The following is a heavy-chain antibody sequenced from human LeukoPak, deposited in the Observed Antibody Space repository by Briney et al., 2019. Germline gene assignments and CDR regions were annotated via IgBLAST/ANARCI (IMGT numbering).Heavy chain of an antibody. J-gene: IGHJ4*02. CDR2: LSGSGSST. CDR3: AKVGSGWSSDY. CDR1: GFIFNKHA. V-gene: IGHV3-23*01. D-gene: IGHD6-19*01. Sequence: PGGSLRLSRVASGFIFNKHAMSWVRQAPGKGLEWVSGLSGSGSSTDYADSVKGRFTVSRENSKNTLYLQMNSLRADDTAVYYCAKVGSGWSSDYWGQGTLVTVSS.